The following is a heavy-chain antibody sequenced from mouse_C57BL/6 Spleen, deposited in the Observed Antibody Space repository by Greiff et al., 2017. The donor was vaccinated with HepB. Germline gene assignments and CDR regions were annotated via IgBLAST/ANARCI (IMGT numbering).Heavy chain of an antibody. Sequence: QVQLQQSGPGLVQPSQSLSITCTVSGFSLTSYGVHWVRQPPGKGLEWLGVIWSGGSTDYNAAFISRLSISKDNSKSQVFFKMNSLQADDTAIYYCAKGGTTWYFDVWGTGTTVTVSS. CDR1: GFSLTSYG. CDR3: AKGGTTWYFDV. CDR2: IWSGGST. D-gene: IGHD2-12*01. V-gene: IGHV2-4*01. J-gene: IGHJ1*03.